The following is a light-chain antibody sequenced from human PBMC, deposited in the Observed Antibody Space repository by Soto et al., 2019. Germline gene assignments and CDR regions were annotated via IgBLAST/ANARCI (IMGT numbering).Light chain of an antibody. Sequence: DIQMTQSPSTLSASVGDRVTITCRASQSISFYLAWYQQKSGKAPKVLIYDVSTLESGVPSRFSGSGSGTEFTLTISSLQPDDFATYYCQQYHSYSSWTVGQGTKVEIK. V-gene: IGKV1-5*01. CDR3: QQYHSYSSWT. J-gene: IGKJ1*01. CDR1: QSISFY. CDR2: DVS.